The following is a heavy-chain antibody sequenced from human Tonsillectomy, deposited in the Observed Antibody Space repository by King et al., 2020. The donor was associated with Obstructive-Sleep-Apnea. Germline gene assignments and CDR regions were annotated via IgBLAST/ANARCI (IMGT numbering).Heavy chain of an antibody. D-gene: IGHD1-1*01. CDR1: GGSITNYY. CDR3: ARWNEGFDY. V-gene: IGHV4-59*08. CDR2: IYYSVST. Sequence: QLQESGPGLVRPSETLSLTCTVPGGSITNYYWGWIRQPPGKGLEWICYIYYSVSTDYNPALRGRVTISVDTSKNQLSLRVTSVTAADTAEYFCARWNEGFDYWGQGTLVTVSS. J-gene: IGHJ4*02.